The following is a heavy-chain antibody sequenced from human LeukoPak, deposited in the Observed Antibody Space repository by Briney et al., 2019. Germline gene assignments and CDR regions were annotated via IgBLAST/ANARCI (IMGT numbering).Heavy chain of an antibody. Sequence: PSETLSLTCTVSGGSISSSSYYWGWIRQPPGKGLEWIGSIYYSGSTYYNPSLKSRVTIFVDTSKNQFSLKLSSVTAADTAVYYCARHRISAFDYWGQGTLVTVSS. V-gene: IGHV4-39*01. CDR3: ARHRISAFDY. CDR1: GGSISSSSYY. CDR2: IYYSGST. J-gene: IGHJ4*02.